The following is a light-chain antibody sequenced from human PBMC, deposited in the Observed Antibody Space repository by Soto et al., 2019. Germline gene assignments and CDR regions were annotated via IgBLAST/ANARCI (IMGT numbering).Light chain of an antibody. CDR2: GIF. CDR3: QHSYSTPST. Sequence: DIQMTQSPSSLSASIGDRVTITCRASQSIGTSLNWYQQKPGKAPKLLIYGIFNLPGGVPSRFSGSGSSTDFALTISSLQPEDFAVYYCQHSYSTPSTFGQGTEVEMK. J-gene: IGKJ2*01. V-gene: IGKV1-39*01. CDR1: QSIGTS.